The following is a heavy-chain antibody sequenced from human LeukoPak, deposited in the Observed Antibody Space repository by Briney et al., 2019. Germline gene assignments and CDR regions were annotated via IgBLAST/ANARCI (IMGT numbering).Heavy chain of an antibody. CDR1: GYTFTSYY. CDR2: INPSGGST. V-gene: IGHV1-46*01. Sequence: ASVKVSCKASGYTFTSYYMHWVRQAPGRGLEWMGIINPSGGSTSYAQKFQGRVTMTRDTSTSTVYMELSSLRSEDTAVYYCARAYSSGWYEGNWFDPWGQGTLVTVSS. CDR3: ARAYSSGWYEGNWFDP. D-gene: IGHD6-19*01. J-gene: IGHJ5*02.